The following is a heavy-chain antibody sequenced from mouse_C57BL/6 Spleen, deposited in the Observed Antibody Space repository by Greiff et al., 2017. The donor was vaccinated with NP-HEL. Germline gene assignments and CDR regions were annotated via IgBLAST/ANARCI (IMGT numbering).Heavy chain of an antibody. D-gene: IGHD1-1*01. CDR3: ARDTAVVARYFGV. J-gene: IGHJ1*03. V-gene: IGHV5-17*01. CDR2: ISSGSSTI. Sequence: EVKLVESGGGLVKPGGSLKLSCAASGFTFSDYGMHWVRQAPEKGLEWVAYISSGSSTIYYADTVKGRFTISRDNAKNTLFLQMTSLGSEDTAMYYCARDTAVVARYFGVWGTGTTVTVSS. CDR1: GFTFSDYG.